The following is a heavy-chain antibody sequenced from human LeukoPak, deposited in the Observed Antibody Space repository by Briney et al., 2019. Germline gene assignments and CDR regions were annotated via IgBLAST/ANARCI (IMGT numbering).Heavy chain of an antibody. CDR2: ISSSSSYI. CDR1: GFTFSSYS. D-gene: IGHD6-13*01. J-gene: IGHJ6*02. V-gene: IGHV3-21*01. CDR3: ATQSWGIAVAGRRDYYYYYGMDV. Sequence: GGSLRLSCAAPGFTFSSYSMNWVRQAPGKGLEWVSSISSSSSYIYYADSVKGRFTISRDNAKNSLYLQMNSLRAEDTAVYYCATQSWGIAVAGRRDYYYYYGMDVWGQGTTVTVSS.